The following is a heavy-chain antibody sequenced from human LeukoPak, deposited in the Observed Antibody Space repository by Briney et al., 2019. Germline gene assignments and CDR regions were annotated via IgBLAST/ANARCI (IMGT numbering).Heavy chain of an antibody. J-gene: IGHJ6*02. Sequence: GGSLRLSCVASGFTFSSYAMSWVRQAPGKGLEWVSCSGDGTYYADSVKGRFTISRDNSKNTLDLQMNSLRAEDTAVCYCARDSYGMDVWGQGTTVTVSS. CDR1: GFTFSSYA. CDR3: ARDSYGMDV. CDR2: SGDGT. V-gene: IGHV3-23*01.